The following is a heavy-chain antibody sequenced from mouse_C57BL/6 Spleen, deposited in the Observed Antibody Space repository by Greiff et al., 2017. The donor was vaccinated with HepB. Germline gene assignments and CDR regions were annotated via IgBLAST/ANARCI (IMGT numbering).Heavy chain of an antibody. Sequence: EVQLQQSGPELVKPGASVKIPCKASGYTFTDYNMDWVKQSHGKSLEWIGDINPNNGGTIYNQKFKGKATLTVDKSSSTAYMELRSLTSEDTAVYYCARSGGLLRAYAMDYWGQGTSVTVSS. D-gene: IGHD2-3*01. CDR1: GYTFTDYN. CDR2: INPNNGGT. V-gene: IGHV1-18*01. CDR3: ARSGGLLRAYAMDY. J-gene: IGHJ4*01.